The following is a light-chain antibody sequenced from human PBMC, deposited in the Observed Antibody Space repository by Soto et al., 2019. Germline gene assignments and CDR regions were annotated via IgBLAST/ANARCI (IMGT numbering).Light chain of an antibody. CDR3: QQYGSSPPWT. CDR2: DAS. CDR1: QSVSSQ. V-gene: IGKV3-20*01. Sequence: EIVLTQSPATLSLSPGERATLSCRASQSVSSQLAWYQQKPGQAPRLLIYDASNRATGIPARFSGSGSGTGFTLTISRLEPEDFAVYYCQQYGSSPPWTFGQGTKVDI. J-gene: IGKJ1*01.